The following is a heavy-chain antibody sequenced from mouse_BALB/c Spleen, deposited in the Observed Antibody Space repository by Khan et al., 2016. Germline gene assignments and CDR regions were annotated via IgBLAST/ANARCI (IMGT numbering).Heavy chain of an antibody. CDR2: IAYSGSA. V-gene: IGHV3-8*02. CDR1: GDSITSGY. Sequence: VQLKESGPSLVKPSQTLSLTCSVTGDSITSGYWNWIRKSPGNKLESMGYIAYSGSAYYNPDLKSRISITRDTSKNQYYLQLNSVTTEDTATYYCTSDYDGYCSVGYWGQGTTLTVSS. D-gene: IGHD2-3*01. CDR3: TSDYDGYCSVGY. J-gene: IGHJ2*01.